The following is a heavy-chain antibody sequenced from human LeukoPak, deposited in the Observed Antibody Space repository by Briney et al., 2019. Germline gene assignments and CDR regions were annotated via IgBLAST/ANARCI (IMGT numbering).Heavy chain of an antibody. V-gene: IGHV1-2*02. CDR3: ARDLYSSGWTDAFDI. CDR2: ISPNSGGT. J-gene: IGHJ3*02. D-gene: IGHD6-19*01. CDR1: GYTFTGYY. Sequence: ASVKVSCKASGYTFTGYYMHWVRQAPGQGLEWMGWISPNSGGTNYAQKFQGRVTMTRDTSISTAYMELSRLRSDDTAVYYCARDLYSSGWTDAFDIWGQGTMVTVSS.